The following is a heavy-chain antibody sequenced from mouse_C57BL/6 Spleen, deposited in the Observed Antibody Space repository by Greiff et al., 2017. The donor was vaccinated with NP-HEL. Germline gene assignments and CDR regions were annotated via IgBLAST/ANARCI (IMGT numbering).Heavy chain of an antibody. CDR1: GYTFTSYT. D-gene: IGHD3-1*01. J-gene: IGHJ2*01. CDR2: INPSSGYT. Sequence: VQLQESGAELARPGASVKMSCKASGYTFTSYTMHWVKQRPGQGLKWIGYINPSSGYTKYNQKFKDKATLTADKSSSTAYMQLSSLTSEDSAVYYCARSGDRYFDYWGQGTTLTVSS. V-gene: IGHV1-4*01. CDR3: ARSGDRYFDY.